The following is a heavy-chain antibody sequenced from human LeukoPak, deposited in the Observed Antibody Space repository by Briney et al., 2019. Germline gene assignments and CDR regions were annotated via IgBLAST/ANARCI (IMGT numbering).Heavy chain of an antibody. D-gene: IGHD3-22*01. Sequence: SVKVSCKASGGTFSSYAISWVRQAPGQGLEWMGGIIPIFGTANYAQKFQGRVTITTDESTSTAYMELSGLRSEDTAVYYCARFDSSGYYYDYWGQGTLVTVSS. J-gene: IGHJ4*02. CDR2: IIPIFGTA. CDR1: GGTFSSYA. CDR3: ARFDSSGYYYDY. V-gene: IGHV1-69*05.